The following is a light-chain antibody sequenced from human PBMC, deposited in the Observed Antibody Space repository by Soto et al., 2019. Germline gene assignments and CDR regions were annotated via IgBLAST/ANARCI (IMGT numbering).Light chain of an antibody. V-gene: IGLV2-14*01. CDR1: SSDVGAYNY. CDR2: EVS. CDR3: SSYTSSSTVV. Sequence: QSVLTQPASVSGSPGQSITISCTGTSSDVGAYNYVSWYQQHPGKAPKLIISEVSNRPSGVSNRFSGSKSGNTASLTISGLQAEDEADYYCSSYTSSSTVVFGGGTKVTV. J-gene: IGLJ2*01.